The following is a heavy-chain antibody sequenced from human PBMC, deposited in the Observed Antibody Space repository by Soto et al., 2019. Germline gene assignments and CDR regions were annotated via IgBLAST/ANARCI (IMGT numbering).Heavy chain of an antibody. J-gene: IGHJ6*02. CDR2: IKQDGSEK. V-gene: IGHV3-7*04. CDR3: ARAVVVAAYSNYYYGMDV. D-gene: IGHD2-15*01. Sequence: GGSLRLSCAASGFTFSSYWMIWVRQAPGKGLEWVANIKQDGSEKYYVDSVKGRFTISRDNAKNSLYLQMNSLRAEDTAVYYCARAVVVAAYSNYYYGMDVWGQGTTVTVSS. CDR1: GFTFSSYW.